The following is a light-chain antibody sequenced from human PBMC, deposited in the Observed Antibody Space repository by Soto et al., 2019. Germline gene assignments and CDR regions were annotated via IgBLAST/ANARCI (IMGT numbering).Light chain of an antibody. CDR3: QQRSKFLWT. Sequence: EIVLTQSPATLSLSPGERATLSCRASQSVSSYLAWYQQKPGQAPRLLMYDTSNRAPGIPARFSGSGSGTDFTFTISSLEPEDFAVYFCQQRSKFLWTFGQGTKVDI. CDR2: DTS. CDR1: QSVSSY. J-gene: IGKJ1*01. V-gene: IGKV3-11*01.